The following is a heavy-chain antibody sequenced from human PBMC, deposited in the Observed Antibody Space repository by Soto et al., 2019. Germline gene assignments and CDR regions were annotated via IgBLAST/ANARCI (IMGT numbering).Heavy chain of an antibody. CDR1: GGSIISYY. Sequence: SETLSLTCTVSGGSIISYYWSWILQPPGKGLEWIGYIYYTGSTNYNPSLKSRVTISVDTSKNQFSLKLSSVTAADTAVYFCARQAYVLREIPYYFDFWGQGALVTVSS. V-gene: IGHV4-59*08. CDR3: ARQAYVLREIPYYFDF. CDR2: IYYTGST. D-gene: IGHD3-10*01. J-gene: IGHJ4*02.